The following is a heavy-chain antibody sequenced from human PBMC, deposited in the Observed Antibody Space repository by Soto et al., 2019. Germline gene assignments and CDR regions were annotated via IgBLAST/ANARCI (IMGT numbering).Heavy chain of an antibody. J-gene: IGHJ4*02. Sequence: SGPTLVNPTQTLTLTCTFSGFSLSTSGVGVGWIRQPPGKALEWLALIYWDDDRRYSPSLKSRLTITKDTSKNQVVLTMTNLDPVDTATYYCAHISGGYNYFHYWGQGTLVTVSS. CDR2: IYWDDDR. D-gene: IGHD5-12*01. V-gene: IGHV2-5*02. CDR1: GFSLSTSGVG. CDR3: AHISGGYNYFHY.